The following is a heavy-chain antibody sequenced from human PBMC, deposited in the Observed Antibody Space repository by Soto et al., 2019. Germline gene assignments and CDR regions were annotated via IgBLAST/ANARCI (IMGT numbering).Heavy chain of an antibody. CDR2: ISSSSTI. J-gene: IGHJ4*02. CDR1: GFTFSSYS. V-gene: IGHV3-48*01. Sequence: GGSLRLSCAASGFTFSSYSMNWVRQAPGKGLEWVSYISSSSTIYYADSVKGRFTISRDNAKNSLYLQMNSLRAEDTAVYYCARDDYSNRAYDYWGQGTLVTVSS. D-gene: IGHD4-4*01. CDR3: ARDDYSNRAYDY.